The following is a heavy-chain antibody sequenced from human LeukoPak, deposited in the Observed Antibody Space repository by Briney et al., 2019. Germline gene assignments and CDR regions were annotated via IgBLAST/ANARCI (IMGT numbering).Heavy chain of an antibody. CDR2: IYTSGST. CDR1: GGPLSRYY. J-gene: IGHJ2*01. V-gene: IGHV4-4*07. D-gene: IGHD6-6*01. Sequence: SEPLTLTCSVSGGPLSRYYWSWIRQPAGNALEWIGRIYTSGSTNYNPSRKSRDTMSLDTSKNQFSLELSSVTAADTAVYYCARGVARPPWYFDLWGRGTLVTVSS. CDR3: ARGVARPPWYFDL.